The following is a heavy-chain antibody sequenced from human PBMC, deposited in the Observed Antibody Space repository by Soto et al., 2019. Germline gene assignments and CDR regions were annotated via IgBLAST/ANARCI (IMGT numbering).Heavy chain of an antibody. D-gene: IGHD5-18*01. Sequence: SETLSLTWTVSGGSIGSGGYFSSWVRQHPGKGLERIGYIYYSGSTYYNPSLKSRVTISVDTSKNQFSLKLSSVTAADTAVYYCARAAPAPSLRGYSFCGIPPLNYFDYWGQRTLVTVSS. V-gene: IGHV4-31*02. CDR2: IYYSGST. J-gene: IGHJ4*02. CDR1: GGSIGSGGYF. CDR3: ARAAPAPSLRGYSFCGIPPLNYFDY.